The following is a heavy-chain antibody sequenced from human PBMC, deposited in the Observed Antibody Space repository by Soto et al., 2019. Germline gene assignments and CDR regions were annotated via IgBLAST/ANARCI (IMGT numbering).Heavy chain of an antibody. J-gene: IGHJ4*01. V-gene: IGHV3-23*01. D-gene: IGHD4-4*01. Sequence: GGSLRLCCEASGFRFGNYHMSWVRQAPGKRLAWVAGISAGGDGTTYADSVKGRFTISRDNYRNTLYLQMNSLRVDDTALYYCAQKPRLQPAYWGQGTLVTGSS. CDR3: AQKPRLQPAY. CDR1: GFRFGNYH. CDR2: ISAGGDGT.